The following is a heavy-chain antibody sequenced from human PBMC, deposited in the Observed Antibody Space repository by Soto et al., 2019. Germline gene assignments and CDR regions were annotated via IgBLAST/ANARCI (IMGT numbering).Heavy chain of an antibody. J-gene: IGHJ3*02. D-gene: IGHD3-16*02. CDR3: ANTDMITFGGVIVSGAFDI. V-gene: IGHV4-59*01. Sequence: QVQLQESGPGLVKPSETLSLTCTVSGGSISSYYWSWIRQPPGKGLEWIGYIYYSGSTNYNPSLNSLVTISVDTSKNHFSLKLSSVTAADTAVYYCANTDMITFGGVIVSGAFDIWGQGTMVTVSS. CDR1: GGSISSYY. CDR2: IYYSGST.